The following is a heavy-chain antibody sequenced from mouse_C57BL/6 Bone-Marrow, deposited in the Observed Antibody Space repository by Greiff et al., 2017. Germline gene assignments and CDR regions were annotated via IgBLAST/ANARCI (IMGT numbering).Heavy chain of an antibody. Sequence: QVQLQQPGAELVRPGTSVKLSCKASGYTFTSYWMHWVKQRPGQGLEWIGVIDPSDSYTNYNQKFKGKATLTVDTSSSTAYMQLSSLTSEDSAVYYCARDITPVVAPFDYWGQGTTLTVSS. V-gene: IGHV1-59*01. CDR3: ARDITPVVAPFDY. CDR2: IDPSDSYT. J-gene: IGHJ2*01. D-gene: IGHD1-1*01. CDR1: GYTFTSYW.